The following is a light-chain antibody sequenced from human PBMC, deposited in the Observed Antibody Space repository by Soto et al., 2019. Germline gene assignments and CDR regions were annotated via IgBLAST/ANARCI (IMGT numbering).Light chain of an antibody. CDR3: VSFSSGGTDV. V-gene: IGLV2-14*01. Sequence: QSVLTQPASVSGSPAQSITISCTGSGSDIRAYNYVSWFQQYPGKAPTHIISEVSDRPPGGSKRFSGSQSDTAASLTIAGLETEDEAVYFCVSFSSGGTDVLGNGTKCTF. CDR1: GSDIRAYNY. CDR2: EVS. J-gene: IGLJ1*01.